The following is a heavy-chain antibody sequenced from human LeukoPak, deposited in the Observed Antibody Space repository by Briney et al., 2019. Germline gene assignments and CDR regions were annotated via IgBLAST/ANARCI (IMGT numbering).Heavy chain of an antibody. V-gene: IGHV3-74*01. J-gene: IGHJ4*02. Sequence: QPGGSLRLSCAASGFTFSYSWMHWVRQAPGRGLVWVSRINSDGNITGYADSVKGRFTISRDNANNTLYLQMNSLRADDTAVYYCARGPSGYVGHWGQGTLVTVSS. CDR3: ARGPSGYVGH. CDR2: INSDGNIT. D-gene: IGHD6-25*01. CDR1: GFTFSYSW.